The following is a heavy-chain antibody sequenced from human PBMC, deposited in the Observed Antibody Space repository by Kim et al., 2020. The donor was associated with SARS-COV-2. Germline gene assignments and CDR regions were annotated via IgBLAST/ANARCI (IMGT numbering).Heavy chain of an antibody. Sequence: ASVKVSCKASGYTFTDYYMHWVRQAPGQRPEWMGRIKPNSGGTDYAQQFQGRVTMTSDTSISTVYMELGSLMSDDTAIYYCTREAVPVGTAKGAIFWGPG. CDR1: GYTFTDYY. D-gene: IGHD2-2*01. CDR2: IKPNSGGT. V-gene: IGHV1-2*06. CDR3: TREAVPVGTAKGAIF. J-gene: IGHJ4*02.